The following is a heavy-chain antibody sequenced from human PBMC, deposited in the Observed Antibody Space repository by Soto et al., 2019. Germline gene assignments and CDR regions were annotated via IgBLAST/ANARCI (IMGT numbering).Heavy chain of an antibody. CDR1: GGTFSSYA. CDR3: ARDRIDIVVVVAATYYYYGMDV. Sequence: QVQLVQSGAEVKKPGSSVKVSCKASGGTFSSYAIIWVRQAPGQGLEWMGGIIPIFGTANYAQKFQGRVTITADESTSTAYMELSSLRSEDTAVYYCARDRIDIVVVVAATYYYYGMDVWGQGTTVTVSS. J-gene: IGHJ6*02. CDR2: IIPIFGTA. V-gene: IGHV1-69*01. D-gene: IGHD2-15*01.